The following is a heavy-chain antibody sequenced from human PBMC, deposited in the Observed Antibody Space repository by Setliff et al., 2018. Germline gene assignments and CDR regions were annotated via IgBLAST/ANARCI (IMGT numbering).Heavy chain of an antibody. CDR3: AKRGPYCSGGTCHYYFDY. CDR1: GFTFSSYA. Sequence: PGGSLRLSCAASGFTFSSYAITLVRQAPGKGLEWVSMISGSAQTTYYADSVKGRFTISRDNSQTPVYLEMNSLQAEDTAVYYCAKRGPYCSGGTCHYYFDYWGQGTLVTVSS. D-gene: IGHD2-15*01. J-gene: IGHJ4*02. CDR2: ISGSAQTT. V-gene: IGHV3-23*01.